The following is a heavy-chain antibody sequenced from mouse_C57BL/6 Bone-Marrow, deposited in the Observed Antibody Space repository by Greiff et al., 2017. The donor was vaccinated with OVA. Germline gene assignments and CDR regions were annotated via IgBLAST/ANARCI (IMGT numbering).Heavy chain of an antibody. J-gene: IGHJ2*01. CDR3: TRRVVATNLDY. V-gene: IGHV1-15*01. Sequence: QVHVKQSGAELVRPGASVTLSCKASGYTFTDYEMHWVKQTPVHGLEWIGAIDPETGGTAYNQKFKGKAILTADKSSSTAYMELRSLTSEDSAVYYCTRRVVATNLDYWGQGTTLTVSS. CDR1: GYTFTDYE. D-gene: IGHD1-1*01. CDR2: IDPETGGT.